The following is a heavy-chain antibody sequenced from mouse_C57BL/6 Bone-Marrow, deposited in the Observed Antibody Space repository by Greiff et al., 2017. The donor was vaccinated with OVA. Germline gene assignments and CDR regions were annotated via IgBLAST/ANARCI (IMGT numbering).Heavy chain of an antibody. Sequence: QVQLQQSGAELVRPGSSVKLSCKASGYTFTSYWMHWVKQRPIQGLEWIGNIDPSDSETHYNQKFKDKATLTVDKSSSTAYMQLSSLTSEDSAVYYCARGGWLLPWYFDVWGTGTTVTVSS. J-gene: IGHJ1*03. V-gene: IGHV1-52*01. D-gene: IGHD2-3*01. CDR2: IDPSDSET. CDR3: ARGGWLLPWYFDV. CDR1: GYTFTSYW.